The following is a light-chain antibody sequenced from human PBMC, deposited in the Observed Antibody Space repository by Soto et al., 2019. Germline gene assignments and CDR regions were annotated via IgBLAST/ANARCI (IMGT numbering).Light chain of an antibody. CDR2: YDV. Sequence: VLTQPHSVSVAPGRTAIITCGGSKVGSKSVHWYQQKPGQAPVLVIYYDVDRPSGIPERFSGSNSGDTATLTIASVEAGDEADYYCQVWDGSTHHLVFGGGTKLTVL. CDR1: KVGSKS. V-gene: IGLV3-21*04. CDR3: QVWDGSTHHLV. J-gene: IGLJ3*02.